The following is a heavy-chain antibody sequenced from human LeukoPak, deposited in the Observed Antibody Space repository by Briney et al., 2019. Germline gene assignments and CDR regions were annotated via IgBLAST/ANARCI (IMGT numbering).Heavy chain of an antibody. CDR1: SFSNYD. CDR3: ARHHLGYDWNDYYYYGMDV. V-gene: IGHV4-39*01. J-gene: IGHJ6*02. CDR2: IYYSGST. D-gene: IGHD1-1*01. Sequence: SFSNYDMGWVRQTAGRGLEWIGSIYYSGSTYYNPSLKSRVTISVDTSKNQFSLKLSSVTAADTAVYYCARHHLGYDWNDYYYYGMDVWGQGTTVTVSS.